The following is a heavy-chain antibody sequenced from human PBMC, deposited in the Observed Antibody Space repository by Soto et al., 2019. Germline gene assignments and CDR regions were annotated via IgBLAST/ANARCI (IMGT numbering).Heavy chain of an antibody. CDR2: IYYSGST. CDR3: ARVGPPTIVGVVSRGSNWFDP. J-gene: IGHJ5*02. D-gene: IGHD3-3*01. Sequence: QVQLQESGPGLVKPSETLSLTCTVSGGSISSYYWSWIRQPPGKGLEWIGYIYYSGSTNYNPSLKSRVTISVDTSKNQFSLKLSSVTAADTAVYYCARVGPPTIVGVVSRGSNWFDPWGQGTLVTVSS. V-gene: IGHV4-59*01. CDR1: GGSISSYY.